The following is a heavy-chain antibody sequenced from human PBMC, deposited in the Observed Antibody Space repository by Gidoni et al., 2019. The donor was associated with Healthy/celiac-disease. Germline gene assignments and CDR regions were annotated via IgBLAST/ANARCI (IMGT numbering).Heavy chain of an antibody. CDR3: TTDYYDSSGYYFGLSDY. Sequence: EVQLVESGGGLVKPGGSLRLSCAASGFTFSNAWMSWVRQAPGKGLEWVGRIKSKTDGGTTDYAAPVKGRFTISRDDSKNTLYLQMNSLKTEDTAVYYCTTDYYDSSGYYFGLSDYWGQGTLVTVSS. CDR2: IKSKTDGGTT. D-gene: IGHD3-22*01. CDR1: GFTFSNAW. V-gene: IGHV3-15*01. J-gene: IGHJ4*02.